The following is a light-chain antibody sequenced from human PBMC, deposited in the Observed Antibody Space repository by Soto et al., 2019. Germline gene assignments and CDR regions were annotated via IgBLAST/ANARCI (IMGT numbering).Light chain of an antibody. V-gene: IGKV1-5*03. J-gene: IGKJ1*01. CDR3: QHYNSYSEA. CDR2: KAS. Sequence: DIQMPPSPSTLSGSVVDRVTITCRASQTISSWLAWYQQKPGKAPKLLIYKASTLKSGVPSRFSGSGSGTEFTLTISSLQPDEWATYDCQHYNSYSEAFGQGTKVDI. CDR1: QTISSW.